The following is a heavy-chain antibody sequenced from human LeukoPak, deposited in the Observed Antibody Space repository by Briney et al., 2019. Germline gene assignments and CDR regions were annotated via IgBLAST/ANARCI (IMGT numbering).Heavy chain of an antibody. CDR3: ARVSEWELLNYFDY. CDR1: GFTFSSYW. J-gene: IGHJ4*02. Sequence: GGSLRLSCAASGFTFSSYWMSWVRQAPGKGLEWVANIKQDGSEKYYVDSVMGRFTISRDNAKNSLYLQMNSLRAEDTAVYYCARVSEWELLNYFDYWGQGTLVTVSS. D-gene: IGHD1-26*01. V-gene: IGHV3-7*04. CDR2: IKQDGSEK.